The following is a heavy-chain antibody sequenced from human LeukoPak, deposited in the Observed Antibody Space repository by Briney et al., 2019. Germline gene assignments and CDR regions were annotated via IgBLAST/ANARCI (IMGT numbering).Heavy chain of an antibody. CDR2: IKQDGSEK. CDR3: TKDLSPGGADV. CDR1: GFTFSSYW. V-gene: IGHV3-7*03. D-gene: IGHD4-17*01. Sequence: GGSLRLSCAASGFTFSSYWMSWVRQAPGKGLEWVANIKQDGSEKYYVDSVKGRFTVSRDNAKNSLYLQMNSLRPEDTALYYCTKDLSPGGADVWGQGTTVTVSS. J-gene: IGHJ6*02.